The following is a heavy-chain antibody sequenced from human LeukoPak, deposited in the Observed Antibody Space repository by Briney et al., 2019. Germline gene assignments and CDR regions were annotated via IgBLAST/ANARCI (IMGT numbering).Heavy chain of an antibody. J-gene: IGHJ3*02. D-gene: IGHD6-19*01. CDR1: GFAFSSYE. CDR2: SNSGGNII. V-gene: IGHV3-48*03. CDR3: ARDQSRISVAGWVHGAFDI. Sequence: PGGSLRLSCAASGFAFSSYEMNWVRQAPGKGLEWVSYSNSGGNIIYYADSVKGRFTISRDNAKNSLYLQMNSLRAEDTAVYYCARDQSRISVAGWVHGAFDIWGQGTMVTVSS.